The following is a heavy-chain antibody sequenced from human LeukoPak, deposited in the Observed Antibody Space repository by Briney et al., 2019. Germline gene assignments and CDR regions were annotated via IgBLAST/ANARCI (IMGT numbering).Heavy chain of an antibody. Sequence: PSETLSLTCTVSGGXISNYYCSWIRQPPGEGLQWIGFISYTGSTNYNPSLKSRVAVSVDTSKNQFSLKVTSVTAADTAVYYCARTIKSGNYYWFDPWGQGTLVTVSS. V-gene: IGHV4-59*01. J-gene: IGHJ5*02. D-gene: IGHD1-26*01. CDR3: ARTIKSGNYYWFDP. CDR1: GGXISNYY. CDR2: ISYTGST.